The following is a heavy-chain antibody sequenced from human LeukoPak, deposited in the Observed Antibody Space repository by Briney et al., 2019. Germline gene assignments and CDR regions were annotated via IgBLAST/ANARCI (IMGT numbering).Heavy chain of an antibody. CDR1: GFTFSSYG. CDR2: ISYDGSNK. D-gene: IGHD1-26*01. Sequence: GRSLRLSCAASGFTFSSYGMHWVRQAPGKGLEWVAVISYDGSNKYYADSVKGRFTISRDNSKNTLYLQMNSLRAEDTAVYYCAKDGEEWELLQWGDFDYWGQGTLVTVSS. CDR3: AKDGEEWELLQWGDFDY. J-gene: IGHJ4*02. V-gene: IGHV3-30*18.